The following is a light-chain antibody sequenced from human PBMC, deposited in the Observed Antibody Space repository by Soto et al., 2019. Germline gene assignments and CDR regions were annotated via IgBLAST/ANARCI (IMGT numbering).Light chain of an antibody. Sequence: DIQMTQSPSTLSASVGDRVTITCRASQSIGVWLAWYQQKPGKAPKLLIYRSSDLENGVPARFCGSGSGTEFTLTISGLQPDDFATYYCQQYNASNFGQGTRLEIK. J-gene: IGKJ5*01. CDR1: QSIGVW. CDR2: RSS. CDR3: QQYNASN. V-gene: IGKV1-5*03.